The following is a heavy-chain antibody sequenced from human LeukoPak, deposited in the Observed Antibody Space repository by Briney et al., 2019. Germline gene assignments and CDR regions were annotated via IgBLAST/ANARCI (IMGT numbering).Heavy chain of an antibody. V-gene: IGHV1-2*02. J-gene: IGHJ4*02. CDR3: ALIGVAGMGTYFDY. CDR1: GYTFTGYY. Sequence: ASVKVSCKASGYTFTGYYMHWVRQAPGQGLEWMGWINPNSGGTNYAQKFQGRVTMTRDTSISTAYMELRSLRSDDTAVYYCALIGVAGMGTYFDYWGQGTLVTVSS. D-gene: IGHD6-19*01. CDR2: INPNSGGT.